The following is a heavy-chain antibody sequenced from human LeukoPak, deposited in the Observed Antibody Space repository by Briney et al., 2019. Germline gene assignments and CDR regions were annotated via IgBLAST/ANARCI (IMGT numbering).Heavy chain of an antibody. V-gene: IGHV3-7*01. Sequence: GGSLRLSCAAPGFTFSSYWMSWVRQAPGKRLEWVANIKQDESERYTVDSVKGRFTISRDNAKNSVYLQMNSLRAEDTALYYCARLSAYYYGSYFYYYMDVWGQGTLVTVSS. CDR3: ARLSAYYYGSYFYYYMDV. CDR2: IKQDESER. J-gene: IGHJ6*03. D-gene: IGHD3-10*01. CDR1: GFTFSSYW.